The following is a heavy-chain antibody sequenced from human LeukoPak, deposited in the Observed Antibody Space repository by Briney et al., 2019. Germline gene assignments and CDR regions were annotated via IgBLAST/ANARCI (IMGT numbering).Heavy chain of an antibody. V-gene: IGHV4-59*10. Sequence: SETLSLTCAVYGGFLSGYYWSWIRQPAGKGLEWIGRIYTSGSTNYNPSLKSRVTMSVDTSKNQFSLKLSSVTAADTAVYYCARGGRGKWFDPWGQGTLVTVSS. J-gene: IGHJ5*02. CDR3: ARGGRGKWFDP. CDR1: GGFLSGYY. CDR2: IYTSGST.